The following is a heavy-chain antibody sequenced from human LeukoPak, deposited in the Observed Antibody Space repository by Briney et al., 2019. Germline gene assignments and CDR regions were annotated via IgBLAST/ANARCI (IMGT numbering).Heavy chain of an antibody. D-gene: IGHD6-6*01. V-gene: IGHV1-24*01. CDR2: FDPEDGET. CDR3: ATDLRQLVVFDY. Sequence: ASVKVSCKVSGYTLTELSMHWVLQAPGKGLEWMGGFDPEDGETIYAQKFQGRVTMTEDTSTDTAYMELSSLRSEDTAVYYCATDLRQLVVFDYWGQGTLVTVSS. CDR1: GYTLTELS. J-gene: IGHJ4*02.